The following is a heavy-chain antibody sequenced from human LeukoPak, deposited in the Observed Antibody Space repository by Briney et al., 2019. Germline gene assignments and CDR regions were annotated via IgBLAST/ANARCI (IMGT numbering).Heavy chain of an antibody. CDR3: ARVLKDYYDSSGWGSYYFGY. CDR2: INPSGGST. Sequence: ASVKVSCKASGYTFTSYYMHWVRQAPGQGLEWMGIINPSGGSTSYAQKFQGRVTMTRDMSTSTVYMELSSLRSEDTAVYYCARVLKDYYDSSGWGSYYFGYWGQGTLVTVSS. J-gene: IGHJ4*02. D-gene: IGHD3-22*01. CDR1: GYTFTSYY. V-gene: IGHV1-46*01.